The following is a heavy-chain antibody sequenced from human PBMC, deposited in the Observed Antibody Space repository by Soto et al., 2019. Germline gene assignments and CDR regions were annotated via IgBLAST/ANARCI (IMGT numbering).Heavy chain of an antibody. J-gene: IGHJ4*02. V-gene: IGHV3-23*01. CDR2: ISGSGGST. D-gene: IGHD3-22*01. Sequence: GSLRLSCAASGFTFSSYAMSWVRQAPGKGLEWVSAISGSGGSTYYADSVKGRFTISRDNSKNTLYLQMNSLRAEDTAVYYCANAEEYDSSGYYSHYWGQGTLVTVSS. CDR1: GFTFSSYA. CDR3: ANAEEYDSSGYYSHY.